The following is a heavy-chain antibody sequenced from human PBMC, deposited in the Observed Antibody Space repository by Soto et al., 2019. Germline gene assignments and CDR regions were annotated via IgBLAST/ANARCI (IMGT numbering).Heavy chain of an antibody. J-gene: IGHJ4*02. Sequence: ASVKVSCKASGYTFTSYGISWVRQAPGQGLEWMGWISAYNGNTNYAQKLQGRVTMTTDTSTSTAYMELRSLRSDDTAVYYCARDYPSIAAAGLNFDYWGQGTLVTVSS. D-gene: IGHD6-13*01. V-gene: IGHV1-18*01. CDR2: ISAYNGNT. CDR1: GYTFTSYG. CDR3: ARDYPSIAAAGLNFDY.